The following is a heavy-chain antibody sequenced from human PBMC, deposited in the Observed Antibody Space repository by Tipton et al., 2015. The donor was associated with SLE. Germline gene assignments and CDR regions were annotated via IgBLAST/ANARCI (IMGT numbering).Heavy chain of an antibody. CDR1: VYSISSSHW. D-gene: IGHD5-18*01. V-gene: IGHV4-28*02. CDR3: ARWIPLTGINV. J-gene: IGHJ6*02. Sequence: TLSLTCNVSVYSISSSHWWGWIRQPPRKGLEWIGHIYYGGTIYYNPSLKSRVTMSIDTSKNQFSLKLSSVTDVDTAVYYCARWIPLTGINVWGQGATVTVSS. CDR2: IYYGGTI.